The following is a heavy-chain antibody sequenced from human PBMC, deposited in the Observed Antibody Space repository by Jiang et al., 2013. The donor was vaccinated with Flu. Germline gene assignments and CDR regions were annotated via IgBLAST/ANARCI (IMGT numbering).Heavy chain of an antibody. Sequence: GAEVKKPGSSVKVSCKASGGTFSSYAISWVRQAPGQGLEWMGGIIPIFGTANYAQKFQGRVTITADESTSTAYMELSSLRSEDTAVYYCAQSPGGSGSYYNGRGFYYYMDVWGKGTTVTVSS. CDR2: IIPIFGTA. CDR3: AQSPGGSGSYYNGRGFYYYMDV. D-gene: IGHD3-10*01. V-gene: IGHV1-69*01. CDR1: GGTFSSYA. J-gene: IGHJ6*03.